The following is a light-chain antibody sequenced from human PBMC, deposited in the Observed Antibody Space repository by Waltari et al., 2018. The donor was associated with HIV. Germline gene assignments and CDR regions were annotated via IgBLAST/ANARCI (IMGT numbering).Light chain of an antibody. CDR2: KDS. CDR1: ALPKQF. J-gene: IGLJ3*02. CDR3: QSADSSGTYWV. V-gene: IGLV3-25*03. Sequence: SYELTQPPSVSVSPGQTARITCSGDALPKQFAYWYQQKPGQAPMLVIYKDSERPSGSPERFSGSSSGTTVTLTISGVQAEDAADYYCQSADSSGTYWVFGGGTKLTVL.